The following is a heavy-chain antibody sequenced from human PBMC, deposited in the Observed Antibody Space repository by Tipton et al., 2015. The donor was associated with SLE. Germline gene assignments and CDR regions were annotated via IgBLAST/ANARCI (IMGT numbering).Heavy chain of an antibody. Sequence: LRLSCTASGGSISSSSYYWSWIRQPPGKGLEWIGEINHSGSTNYNPSLKSRVTISVDTSKNQFSLKLSSVTAADTAVYYCARGDGYNFDYWGQGTLVTVSS. D-gene: IGHD5-24*01. V-gene: IGHV4-39*07. J-gene: IGHJ4*02. CDR1: GGSISSSSYY. CDR3: ARGDGYNFDY. CDR2: INHSGST.